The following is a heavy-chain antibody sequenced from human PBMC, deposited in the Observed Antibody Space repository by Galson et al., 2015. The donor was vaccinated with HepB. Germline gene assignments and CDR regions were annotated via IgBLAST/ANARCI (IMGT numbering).Heavy chain of an antibody. V-gene: IGHV5-51*03. CDR2: IYPGDSDT. J-gene: IGHJ6*03. D-gene: IGHD6-19*01. CDR3: ARVPIAVAGPYYYYYMDV. Sequence: QSGAEVKKPGESLKISCKGSGYSFTSYWIGWVRQMPGKGLEWMGIIYPGDSDTRYSPSFQGQVTISADKSISTAYLQWSSLKASDTAMYYCARVPIAVAGPYYYYYMDVWGKGTTVTVSS. CDR1: GYSFTSYW.